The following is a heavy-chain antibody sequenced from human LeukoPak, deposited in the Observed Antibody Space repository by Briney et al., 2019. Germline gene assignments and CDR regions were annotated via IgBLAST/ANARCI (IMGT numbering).Heavy chain of an antibody. J-gene: IGHJ4*02. CDR1: GGSISSSSYY. CDR2: IYYSGST. CDR3: ARNYYDSSGYYYFYLDY. V-gene: IGHV4-39*07. D-gene: IGHD3-22*01. Sequence: SETLSLTCTVSGGSISSSSYYLGWIRQPPGNGLEWIGSIYYSGSTYYNPSLKSRVTISVDTSKNQFSLKLSSVTAADTAVYYCARNYYDSSGYYYFYLDYWGQGTLVTVSS.